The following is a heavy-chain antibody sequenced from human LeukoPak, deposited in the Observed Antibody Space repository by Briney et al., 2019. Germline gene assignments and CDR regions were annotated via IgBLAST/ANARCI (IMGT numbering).Heavy chain of an antibody. V-gene: IGHV1-46*01. CDR3: ARVPLDWSLFDY. CDR2: INCGGGSP. CDR1: GYTFTSYY. Sequence: ASVKVSCKASGYTFTSYYLHWVRQTPGQGLEWMGIINCGGGSPTYSQNFQGRVTVTKDTSTSTVYMELSSLTLDDTAVYCWARVPLDWSLFDYWGQGAPVTVSS. D-gene: IGHD3/OR15-3a*01. J-gene: IGHJ4*02.